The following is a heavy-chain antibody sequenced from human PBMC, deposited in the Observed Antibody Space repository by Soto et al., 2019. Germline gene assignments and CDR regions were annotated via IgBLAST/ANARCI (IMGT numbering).Heavy chain of an antibody. Sequence: SETLSLTCAVSGGSTSRTNWWSWVRQPPGKGLEWIGEIYHSGSTNYNPSLKSRVTISVDTSKNQFSLKLSSVTAADTAVYYCARDPTPYYYYGMDVWGQGTTVTVS. CDR1: GGSTSRTNW. J-gene: IGHJ6*02. CDR2: IYHSGST. CDR3: ARDPTPYYYYGMDV. V-gene: IGHV4-4*02.